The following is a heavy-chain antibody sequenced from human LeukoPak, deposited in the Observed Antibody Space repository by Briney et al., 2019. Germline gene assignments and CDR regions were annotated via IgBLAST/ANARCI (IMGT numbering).Heavy chain of an antibody. CDR1: GGSFSGYY. CDR3: ARTRDYRAGGYFDY. Sequence: SETLSLTCAVYGGSFSGYYWSWIRQPPGKGLEWIGEINHSGSTNYNPSLKSRVTISVDTSKNQFSLKLSSVTAAGTAVYYCARTRDYRAGGYFDYWGQGTLVTVSS. J-gene: IGHJ4*02. V-gene: IGHV4-34*01. D-gene: IGHD3-16*01. CDR2: INHSGST.